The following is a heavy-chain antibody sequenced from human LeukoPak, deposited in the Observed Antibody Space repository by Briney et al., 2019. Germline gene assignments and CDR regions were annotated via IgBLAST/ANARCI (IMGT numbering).Heavy chain of an antibody. Sequence: ASVKVSCKVSGYTLTELSMHWVRQAPGKGLEWMGGFDPEDGETIYAQKFQGRVTMTEDTSTDTAYMELSSLRSEDTAAYYCATDPLYGDYPNGYYGMDVWGQGTTVTVSS. CDR2: FDPEDGET. V-gene: IGHV1-24*01. J-gene: IGHJ6*02. CDR1: GYTLTELS. CDR3: ATDPLYGDYPNGYYGMDV. D-gene: IGHD4-17*01.